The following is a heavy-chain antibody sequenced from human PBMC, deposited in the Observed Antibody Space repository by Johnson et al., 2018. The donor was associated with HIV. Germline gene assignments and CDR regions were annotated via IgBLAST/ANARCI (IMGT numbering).Heavy chain of an antibody. CDR2: ISNDGSKK. J-gene: IGHJ3*02. CDR1: AFSFSNYA. Sequence: QVQLVESGGGLVQPGGSLRLSCAASAFSFSNYAMGWVRQAPGKGLEWVAVISNDGSKKYDADSVKGRFTIFRDNSKNTLYLQMHGLRAEDTALYYCARAMETYYDYVWGSGAFDIWGQGTVVTVSS. D-gene: IGHD3-16*01. CDR3: ARAMETYYDYVWGSGAFDI. V-gene: IGHV3-30-3*01.